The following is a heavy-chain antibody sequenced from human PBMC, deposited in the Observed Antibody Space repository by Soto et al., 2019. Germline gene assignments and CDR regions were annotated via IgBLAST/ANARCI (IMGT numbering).Heavy chain of an antibody. J-gene: IGHJ6*02. CDR1: GYTFTTYD. CDR3: ARYHYYYCMDV. D-gene: IGHD3-22*01. V-gene: IGHV1-8*01. Sequence: QVQLVQSGAEVRKPGASVKISCKASGYTFTTYDINWLRQATGQGLEWMGWMNPNSGNTVYAQKFQGRVTMTRNTSINTAYMELTSLSSDDTAVYYCARYHYYYCMDVWGQGTTVTVSS. CDR2: MNPNSGNT.